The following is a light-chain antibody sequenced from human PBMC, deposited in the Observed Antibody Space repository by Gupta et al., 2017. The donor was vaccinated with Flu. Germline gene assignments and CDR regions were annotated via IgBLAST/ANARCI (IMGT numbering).Light chain of an antibody. Sequence: SVGDRVTITCRASQSISSYLNWYQQKPGKAPKLLIYAASSLQSGVPSRFSGSGSGTDFTLTISSLQPEDFATYYCQQSDSTPWTFGQGTKVEIK. V-gene: IGKV1-39*01. CDR3: QQSDSTPWT. CDR2: AAS. J-gene: IGKJ1*01. CDR1: QSISSY.